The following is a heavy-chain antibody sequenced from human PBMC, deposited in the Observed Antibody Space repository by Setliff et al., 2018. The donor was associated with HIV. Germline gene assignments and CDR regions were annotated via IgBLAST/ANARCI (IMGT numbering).Heavy chain of an antibody. CDR2: IYYSGST. J-gene: IGHJ6*03. CDR3: ARGGSSGWERGLGYYYYYYMDV. CDR1: GGSISSYY. V-gene: IGHV4-59*01. D-gene: IGHD6-19*01. Sequence: SETLSLTCTVSGGSISSYYWSWIRKPPGKGLEWIGYIYYSGSTNYNPSLKSRVTISVDTSKNQFSLKLSSVTAADTAVYYCARGGSSGWERGLGYYYYYYMDVWG.